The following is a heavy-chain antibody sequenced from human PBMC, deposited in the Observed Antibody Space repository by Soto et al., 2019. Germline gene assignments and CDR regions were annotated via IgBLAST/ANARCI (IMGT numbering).Heavy chain of an antibody. CDR3: ASVPGGVGEFWSGPRWGFDP. CDR2: IIPILGIA. J-gene: IGHJ5*02. D-gene: IGHD3-3*01. V-gene: IGHV1-69*02. Sequence: QVQLVQSGAEVKKPGSSVKVSCKASGGTFSSYTISWVRQAPGQGLEWMGRIIPILGIANYAQKFQGRVTNTADKCTSTAYMEWSRLRSEDTAVYYCASVPGGVGEFWSGPRWGFDPWGQGTLVTVSS. CDR1: GGTFSSYT.